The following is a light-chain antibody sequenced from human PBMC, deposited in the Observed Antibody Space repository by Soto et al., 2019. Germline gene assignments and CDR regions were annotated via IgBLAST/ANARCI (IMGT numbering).Light chain of an antibody. CDR3: QQYDNWPPWT. CDR1: ESVGSH. Sequence: DTVMTQSPATLSVSPGETATLSCRASESVGSHLAWFQQKPGQAPRLLIYGVSTRATGIPARFRGGGSETEFTLTISSRQSEDFAVYYCQQYDNWPPWTFGQGTKVEI. CDR2: GVS. J-gene: IGKJ1*01. V-gene: IGKV3-15*01.